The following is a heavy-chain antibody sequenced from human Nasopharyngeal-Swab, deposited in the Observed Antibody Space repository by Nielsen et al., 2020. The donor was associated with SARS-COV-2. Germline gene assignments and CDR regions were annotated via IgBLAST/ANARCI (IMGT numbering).Heavy chain of an antibody. CDR1: GFTFSSYA. D-gene: IGHD3-3*01. V-gene: IGHV3-23*01. CDR3: ARGDYDFWSGYYAGLSYFDY. Sequence: GGSLRLSCAASGFTFSSYAMSWVRQAPGKGLEWVSAISGSGGSTYYADSVKGRFTISRDNSKNTLYLQMNSLRAEDTAVYYCARGDYDFWSGYYAGLSYFDYWGQGTLVTVSS. J-gene: IGHJ4*02. CDR2: ISGSGGST.